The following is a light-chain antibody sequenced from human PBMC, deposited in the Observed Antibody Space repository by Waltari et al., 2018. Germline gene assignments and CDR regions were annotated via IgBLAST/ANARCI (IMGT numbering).Light chain of an antibody. CDR2: SAS. CDR3: QQFHSFPRT. Sequence: DIQLTQSPSSLSASVGDRVTITCRASQAISNYLAWFQQTPGKAPKSLIYSASRLQSGVPSRFSGSGSGTDFTLTISNLQPEDFGTYYCQQFHSFPRTFGQGTKVEIK. J-gene: IGKJ1*01. CDR1: QAISNY. V-gene: IGKV1-16*01.